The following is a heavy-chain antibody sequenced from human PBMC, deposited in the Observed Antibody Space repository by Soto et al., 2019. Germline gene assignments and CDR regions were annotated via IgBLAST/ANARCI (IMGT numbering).Heavy chain of an antibody. D-gene: IGHD2-21*02. Sequence: PGEFLRNCRRVSGYKCINYGGRWVRQIPGKGLEWMGIIYPGDSDTRYSPSFQGQVTISADKSIIPAYLQRSSLKASDTAMYYYARLEVEEVTGPDPSGLDLWGKGTTVPV. CDR2: IYPGDSDT. CDR3: ARLEVEEVTGPDPSGLDL. J-gene: IGHJ6*04. V-gene: IGHV5-51*01. CDR1: GYKCINYG.